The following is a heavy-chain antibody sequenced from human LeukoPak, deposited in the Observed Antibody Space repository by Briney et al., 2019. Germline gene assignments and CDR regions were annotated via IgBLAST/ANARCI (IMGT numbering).Heavy chain of an antibody. CDR2: FDPENGTT. Sequence: ASVKVSCKVSGYTLTELFMFWVRQAPGKGLEWMGSFDPENGTTVYAQKFQGRVTMTEDTSTDTAYMELSSLRSEDTAVYYCATGYLVTAGLMDVWGQGTTVTVSS. V-gene: IGHV1-24*01. CDR3: ATGYLVTAGLMDV. D-gene: IGHD6-13*01. J-gene: IGHJ6*02. CDR1: GYTLTELF.